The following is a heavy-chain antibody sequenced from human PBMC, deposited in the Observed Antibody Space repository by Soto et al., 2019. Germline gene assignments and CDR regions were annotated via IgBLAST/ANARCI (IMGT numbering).Heavy chain of an antibody. CDR2: IYYSGST. J-gene: IGHJ6*03. Sequence: PSETLSLTCTVSGGSISSYYWTWIRQPPGKGLEWIGYIYYSGSTNYNPSLKSRVTISVATSKTQFSLKLSSVTAADTAVYYCAIQDGSYPYMDAWGKGTTVTVSS. CDR3: AIQDGSYPYMDA. CDR1: GGSISSYY. V-gene: IGHV4-59*08.